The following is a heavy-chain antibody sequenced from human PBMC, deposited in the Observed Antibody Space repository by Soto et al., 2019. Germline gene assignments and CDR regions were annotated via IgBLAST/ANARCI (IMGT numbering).Heavy chain of an antibody. J-gene: IGHJ4*02. Sequence: GGSLRLSCAASGFTFSDYYMSWIRQAPGKGLEWVSYISSSSSYTNYADSVKGRFTISRDNAKNSLYLQMNSLRAEDTAVYYCAREAAAAGVDYWGQGTLVTVSS. CDR3: AREAAAAGVDY. CDR1: GFTFSDYY. V-gene: IGHV3-11*06. CDR2: ISSSSSYT. D-gene: IGHD6-13*01.